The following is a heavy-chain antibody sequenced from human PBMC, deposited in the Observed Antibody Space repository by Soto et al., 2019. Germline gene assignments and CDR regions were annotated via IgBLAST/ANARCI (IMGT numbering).Heavy chain of an antibody. CDR2: ISYDGTST. CDR1: GFTFSSYA. D-gene: IGHD5-18*01. J-gene: IGHJ4*02. CDR3: VRDRDTYGLSFFDY. V-gene: IGHV3-30*04. Sequence: PGGSLRLSCAASGFTFSSYAMHWVRQAPGKGLEWLTIISYDGTSTNYADSVKGRFTISRDNAKNTLYLQMNSLTAEDTAVYFCVRDRDTYGLSFFDYWGQGTLVTVSS.